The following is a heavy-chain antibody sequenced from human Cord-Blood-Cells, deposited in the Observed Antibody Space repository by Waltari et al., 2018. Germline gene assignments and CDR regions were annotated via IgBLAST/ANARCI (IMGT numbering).Heavy chain of an antibody. V-gene: IGHV1-2*04. D-gene: IGHD6-6*01. J-gene: IGHJ4*02. CDR3: ARVGFSGSSFDY. CDR2: INPNSGGT. Sequence: QVQLVQSGAEVKKPGASVKVSCKASGYPFTGSYMHWVRQAPGQGLEWRGWINPNSGGTNYAQKFQGWVTMTRDTSISTAYMELSRLRSDDTAVYYCARVGFSGSSFDYWGQGTLVTVSS. CDR1: GYPFTGSY.